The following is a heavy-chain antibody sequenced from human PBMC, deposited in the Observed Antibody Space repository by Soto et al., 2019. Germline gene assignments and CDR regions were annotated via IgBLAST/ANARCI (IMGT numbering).Heavy chain of an antibody. Sequence: ASVKVSCKASGYTFTSYGISWVRQAPGQGLEWMGWISAYNGDTNYAQKLQGRVTMTTDTSTSTAYMELRSLRSDDTAVYYCARDVEWLAYYYYMEVWGKGTTVTVSS. CDR3: ARDVEWLAYYYYMEV. CDR1: GYTFTSYG. V-gene: IGHV1-18*01. J-gene: IGHJ6*03. D-gene: IGHD6-19*01. CDR2: ISAYNGDT.